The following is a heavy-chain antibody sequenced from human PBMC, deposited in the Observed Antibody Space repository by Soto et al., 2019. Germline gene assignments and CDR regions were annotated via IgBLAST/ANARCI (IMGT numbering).Heavy chain of an antibody. Sequence: SETLSLTCAVSGDSITRSYWWSWFRQFPGKGLEWIGEIYHRRSTIYNPSLQSRVTLSVGKSKNEFSLKMSSVTAADTAVYYCTSKFAQLLADAFDIWVQGTMVT. V-gene: IGHV4-4*02. CDR1: GDSITRSYW. D-gene: IGHD3-10*01. J-gene: IGHJ3*02. CDR3: TSKFAQLLADAFDI. CDR2: IYHRRST.